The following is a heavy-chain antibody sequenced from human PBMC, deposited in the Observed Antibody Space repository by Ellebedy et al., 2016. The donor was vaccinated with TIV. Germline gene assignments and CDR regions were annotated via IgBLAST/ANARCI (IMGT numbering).Heavy chain of an antibody. D-gene: IGHD3-9*01. Sequence: GESLKISCAASGFIVSSNYMSWVRQAPGKGLEWVSIFYSDGTTFYADSVKGRFTISRDSFKNTVSLQMNSLRADDTAVYYCARAITITTVFDCWGQGTLVTVSS. V-gene: IGHV3-66*01. CDR1: GFIVSSNY. J-gene: IGHJ4*02. CDR3: ARAITITTVFDC. CDR2: FYSDGTT.